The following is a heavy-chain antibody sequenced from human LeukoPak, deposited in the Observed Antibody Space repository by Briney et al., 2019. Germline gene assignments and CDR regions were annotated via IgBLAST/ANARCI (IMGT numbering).Heavy chain of an antibody. CDR1: GFTFSSYG. J-gene: IGHJ4*02. CDR2: IRDDGSNK. V-gene: IGHV3-30*02. CDR3: ASDDY. Sequence: GGSLRPSCAASGFTFSSYGMHWVRQAPGKGLEWVAFIRDDGSNKHYVDSVKGRFTISRDNSKNTLYLQMNSLRAEDTAVYYCASDDYWGQGTLVAVSS.